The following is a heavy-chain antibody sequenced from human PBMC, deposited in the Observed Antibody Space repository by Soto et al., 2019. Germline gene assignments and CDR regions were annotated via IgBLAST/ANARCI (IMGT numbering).Heavy chain of an antibody. Sequence: PSETLSLTCTVSCGSISSGGYYWSWIRQHPGKGLEWIGYIYYSGSTYYNPSLKSRVTISVDTSKNQFSLKLSSVTAADTAVYYCARDRHTRYCSGGSCYSYNWFDPWGQGTLVTVSS. V-gene: IGHV4-31*03. CDR2: IYYSGST. J-gene: IGHJ5*02. CDR3: ARDRHTRYCSGGSCYSYNWFDP. CDR1: CGSISSGGYY. D-gene: IGHD2-15*01.